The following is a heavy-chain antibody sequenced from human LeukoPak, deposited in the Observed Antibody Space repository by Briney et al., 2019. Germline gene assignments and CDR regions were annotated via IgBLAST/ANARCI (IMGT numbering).Heavy chain of an antibody. CDR3: ARGRRWLQYRPRPPDY. D-gene: IGHD5-24*01. J-gene: IGHJ4*02. V-gene: IGHV4-38-2*02. CDR1: GYSISNGYY. Sequence: PSETLSLTCSVSGYSISNGYYWGWIRQPPGKGLEWIGSIYHGGSTYYNPSLKSRVTISVDTSKNQFSLKLSSVTAADTAVYYCARGRRWLQYRPRPPDYWGQGTLVTVSS. CDR2: IYHGGST.